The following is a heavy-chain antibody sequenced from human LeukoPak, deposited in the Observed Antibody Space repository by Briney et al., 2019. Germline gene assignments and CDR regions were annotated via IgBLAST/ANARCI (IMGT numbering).Heavy chain of an antibody. D-gene: IGHD2-2*01. V-gene: IGHV3-7*01. CDR3: ARGRSSTSSYYYYGMDV. J-gene: IGHJ6*02. CDR2: IKQDGSEK. Sequence: GGSLRLSCAASGFTFSSYAMSWVRQAPGKGLEWVANIKQDGSEKYYVDSVKGRFTISRDNAKNSLYLQMNSLRAEDTAVYYCARGRSSTSSYYYYGMDVWGQGTTVTVSS. CDR1: GFTFSSYA.